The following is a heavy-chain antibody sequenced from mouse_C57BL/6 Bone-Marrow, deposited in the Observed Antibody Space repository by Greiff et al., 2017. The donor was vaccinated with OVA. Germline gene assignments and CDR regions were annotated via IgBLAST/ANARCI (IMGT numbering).Heavy chain of an antibody. CDR3: ARSGYGSSYGAMDY. D-gene: IGHD1-1*01. Sequence: QVQLQQSGAELARPGASVKLSCKASGYTFTSYGISWVKQRTGQGLEWIGEIYPRSGNSYYNEKFKGKATLTADQSSSTAYMEVLSLTSEDSAVYFCARSGYGSSYGAMDYWGQGTSVTVSS. J-gene: IGHJ4*01. CDR1: GYTFTSYG. V-gene: IGHV1-81*01. CDR2: IYPRSGNS.